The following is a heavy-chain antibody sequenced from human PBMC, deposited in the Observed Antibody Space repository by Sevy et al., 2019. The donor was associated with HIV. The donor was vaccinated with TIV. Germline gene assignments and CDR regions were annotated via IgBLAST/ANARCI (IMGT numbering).Heavy chain of an antibody. D-gene: IGHD2-21*02. J-gene: IGHJ4*02. CDR1: GFSFSTYG. CDR2: ISYDGTKK. Sequence: GGSLRLSCSASGFSFSTYGMHWVRQAPGKGLEWAAAISYDGTKKYYEDSVKGRFTISRDNSKNTLYLEINGLRPEDTAIDYCAKYCGGASDCYLYFDHWGQGALVIVSS. V-gene: IGHV3-30*18. CDR3: AKYCGGASDCYLYFDH.